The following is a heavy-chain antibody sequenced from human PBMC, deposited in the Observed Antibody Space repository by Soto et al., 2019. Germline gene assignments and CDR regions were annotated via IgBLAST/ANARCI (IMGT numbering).Heavy chain of an antibody. J-gene: IGHJ6*02. CDR2: INSDGSST. CDR3: AREGTDYYYSGMDV. D-gene: IGHD1-1*01. CDR1: GFTFSSYW. Sequence: GGSLRLSCAASGFTFSSYWMHWVRQAPGKGLEWVSRINSDGSSTSYADSVKVRFTISRYNDKNTLYLQMNSPRAEDTALYSCAREGTDYYYSGMDVWGQGTPVTVSS. V-gene: IGHV3-74*01.